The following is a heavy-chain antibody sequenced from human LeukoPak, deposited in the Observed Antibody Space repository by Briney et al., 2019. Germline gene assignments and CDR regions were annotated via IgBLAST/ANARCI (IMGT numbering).Heavy chain of an antibody. V-gene: IGHV1-18*01. J-gene: IGHJ4*02. CDR1: GYTFTSYG. CDR3: RWLYYYDSSGFIADY. CDR2: ISAYNGNT. Sequence: GASVKVSCKASGYTFTSYGISWVRQAPGQGLEWMGWISAYNGNTNYAQKLQGRVTMTTDTSTSTAYMELGSLRSDDTAVYCCRWLYYYDSSGFIADYWGQGTLVTVSS. D-gene: IGHD3-22*01.